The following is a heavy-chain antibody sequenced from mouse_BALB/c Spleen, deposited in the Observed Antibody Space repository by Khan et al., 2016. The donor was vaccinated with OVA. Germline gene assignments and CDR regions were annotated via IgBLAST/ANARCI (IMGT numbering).Heavy chain of an antibody. Sequence: VQLVESGPGLVAPSQTLSITCTVSGFSVTNYGVHWVRQPPGKGLEWRGVIWAGGSTNRNSALMSRLSISKDDSKSQVFLTMNSLQTDDTAIYYCARAFYYGAWFAYWGQGTLVTVSA. CDR1: GFSVTNYG. CDR2: IWAGGST. CDR3: ARAFYYGAWFAY. V-gene: IGHV2-9*02. D-gene: IGHD1-1*01. J-gene: IGHJ3*01.